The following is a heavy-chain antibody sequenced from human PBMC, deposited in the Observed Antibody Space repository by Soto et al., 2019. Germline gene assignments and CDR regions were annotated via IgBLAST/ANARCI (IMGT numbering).Heavy chain of an antibody. J-gene: IGHJ6*03. CDR1: GGSLFNYV. V-gene: IGHV4-34*01. D-gene: IGHD6-13*01. Sequence: QVQLQQWGPGLLKPSETLSLTCAVYGGSLFNYVWTWIRQPPGQGLDWYGEIKHREVRNSETTDQFPSLQSRVSISVDTSKTQFSLESTSVTAADTAVYYCAQASGYSHGCGNYYTYVDVRGKATTVTVFS. CDR2: IKHREVRNSETT. CDR3: AQASGYSHGCGNYYTYVDV.